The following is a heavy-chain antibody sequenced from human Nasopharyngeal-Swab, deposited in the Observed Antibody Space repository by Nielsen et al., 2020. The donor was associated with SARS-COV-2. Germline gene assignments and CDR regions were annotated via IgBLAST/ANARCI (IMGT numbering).Heavy chain of an antibody. D-gene: IGHD3-16*02. CDR3: ARQGVFVPAYFHQYYMDV. V-gene: IGHV3-7*03. J-gene: IGHJ6*03. CDR2: IKQDGSEK. CDR1: GSSSSTYW. Sequence: GESLNTSCAASGSSSSTYWMTWVRQAPGKGLEWVANIKQDGSEKYYVDSVKGRFTVSRDYPKKLLYLQVNSLRAEDTAVYYCARQGVFVPAYFHQYYMDVWGKGTTVTVSS.